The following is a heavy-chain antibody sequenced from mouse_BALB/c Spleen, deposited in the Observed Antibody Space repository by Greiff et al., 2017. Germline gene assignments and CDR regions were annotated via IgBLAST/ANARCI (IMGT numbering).Heavy chain of an antibody. CDR3: ARAYYGNYFDY. CDR2: IDPFNGGT. V-gene: IGHV1S135*01. J-gene: IGHJ2*01. D-gene: IGHD2-10*01. Sequence: EVHLVESGPELMKPGASVKISCKASGYSFTSYYMHWVKQSHGKSLEWIGYIDPFNGGTSYNQKFKGKATLTVDKSSSTAYMHLSSLTSEDSAVYYCARAYYGNYFDYWGQGTTLTVSS. CDR1: GYSFTSYY.